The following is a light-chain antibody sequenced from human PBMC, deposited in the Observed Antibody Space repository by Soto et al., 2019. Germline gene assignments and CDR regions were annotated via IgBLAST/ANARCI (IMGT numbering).Light chain of an antibody. CDR2: DVS. V-gene: IGLV2-14*01. CDR3: SSYTSSSTPYV. CDR1: SSDVGGYNY. Sequence: QSVLTQPASVSGSPGQSITISCTGTSSDVGGYNYVSWYQQHPGKAPKLMIYDVSNRPSGVSNRFSGSKSGNTASLTMSGLQAEDEADYYCSSYTSSSTPYVFGTGTKVTVL. J-gene: IGLJ1*01.